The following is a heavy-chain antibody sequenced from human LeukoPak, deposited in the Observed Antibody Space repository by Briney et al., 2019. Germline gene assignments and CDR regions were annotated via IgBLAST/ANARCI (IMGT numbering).Heavy chain of an antibody. D-gene: IGHD3-22*01. V-gene: IGHV1-8*01. CDR3: ARGRDYYDSSGLDYYGMDV. CDR1: GYTFTSYD. Sequence: GASVKVSCKPSGYTFTSYDINWVRQATGQGLEWMGWMNPNSGNTGYAQKFQGRVTMTRNTSISTAYMELSSLRSEDTAVYYCARGRDYYDSSGLDYYGMDVWGQGTTVTVSS. CDR2: MNPNSGNT. J-gene: IGHJ6*02.